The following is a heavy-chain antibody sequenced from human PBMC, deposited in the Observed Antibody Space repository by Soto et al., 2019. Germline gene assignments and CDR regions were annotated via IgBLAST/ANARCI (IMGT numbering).Heavy chain of an antibody. J-gene: IGHJ4*02. D-gene: IGHD6-19*01. Sequence: QITLKESGPTLVKPTQTLTLTCTFSGFSLSTSGVGVGWIRQPPGKALQWLALIYWDDDKRYSPSLKSRLTITKDTSKNQVVLTMTNMDPVDTATYYCAHRPDIAVAGATFDYWGQGTLVTVFS. V-gene: IGHV2-5*02. CDR1: GFSLSTSGVG. CDR2: IYWDDDK. CDR3: AHRPDIAVAGATFDY.